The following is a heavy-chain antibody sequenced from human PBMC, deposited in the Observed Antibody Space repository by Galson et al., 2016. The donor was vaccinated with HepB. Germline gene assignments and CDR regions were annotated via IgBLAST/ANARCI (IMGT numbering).Heavy chain of an antibody. CDR1: GGSISSSSYY. J-gene: IGHJ4*02. D-gene: IGHD6-6*01. V-gene: IGHV4-39*01. CDR2: IYYSGST. CDR3: AGEYSSSPGY. Sequence: LSLTCTVSGGSISSSSYYWGWIRQPPGKGLEWIGSIYYSGSTYYNSSLKSRVTISVDTSRNQFSLRLSSVTAADTAVYYCAGEYSSSPGYWGRGALVTVSS.